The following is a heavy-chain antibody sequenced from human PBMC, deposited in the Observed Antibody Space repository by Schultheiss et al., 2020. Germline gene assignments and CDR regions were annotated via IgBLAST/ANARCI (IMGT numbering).Heavy chain of an antibody. CDR1: GYTFTSYG. D-gene: IGHD1-7*01. V-gene: IGHV1-3*01. CDR3: ARDSNWSYGHYGMDV. Sequence: ASVKVSCKASGYTFTSYGISWVRQAPGQRLEWMGWINAGNGNTKYSQKFQGRVTITRDTSASTAYMELSSLRSEDTAVYYCARDSNWSYGHYGMDVWGQGTTVTVSS. J-gene: IGHJ6*02. CDR2: INAGNGNT.